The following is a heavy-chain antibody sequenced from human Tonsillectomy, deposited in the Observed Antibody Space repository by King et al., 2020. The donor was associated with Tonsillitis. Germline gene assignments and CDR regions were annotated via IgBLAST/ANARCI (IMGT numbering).Heavy chain of an antibody. CDR1: GGTFSSYA. Sequence: QLVQSGAEVKKPGSSVKVSCKASGGTFSSYAISWVRQAPGQGREWMGGIIPIFGTANYAQKLQGRVTITADESTSTAYMGLSSLRSEDTAVYYSARDPHDYGDRWDYYYGMDVWGQGTTVTVSS. D-gene: IGHD4-17*01. J-gene: IGHJ6*02. V-gene: IGHV1-69*01. CDR2: IIPIFGTA. CDR3: ARDPHDYGDRWDYYYGMDV.